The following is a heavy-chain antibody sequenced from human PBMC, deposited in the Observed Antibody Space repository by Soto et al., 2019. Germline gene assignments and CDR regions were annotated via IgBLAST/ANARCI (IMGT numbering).Heavy chain of an antibody. CDR3: ASFSIAATDPYGMDV. Sequence: QVQLVQSGAKVKKPGASVKVSCKASGYTFTSYGISWVRQAPGQGLEWMGWISAYNGNTNYAQKLQGRVTMTTDTSTSTAYMELRSLRSDDTAVYYCASFSIAATDPYGMDVWGQGTTVTVSS. V-gene: IGHV1-18*01. CDR1: GYTFTSYG. J-gene: IGHJ6*02. D-gene: IGHD6-13*01. CDR2: ISAYNGNT.